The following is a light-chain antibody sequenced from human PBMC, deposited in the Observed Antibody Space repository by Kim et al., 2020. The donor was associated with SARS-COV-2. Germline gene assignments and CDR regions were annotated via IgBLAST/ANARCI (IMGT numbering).Light chain of an antibody. J-gene: IGLJ2*01. CDR2: KDS. CDR3: LAWDSGTAV. V-gene: IGLV3-1*01. Sequence: SYELTQPPSVSVSPGQTASITCSGQELGDKYTSWYQSKPGQSPLLIMYKDSKRPSGLPERFSGSNSGNTATLTISETQTMDEGDYYCLAWDSGTAVFGGG. CDR1: ELGDKY.